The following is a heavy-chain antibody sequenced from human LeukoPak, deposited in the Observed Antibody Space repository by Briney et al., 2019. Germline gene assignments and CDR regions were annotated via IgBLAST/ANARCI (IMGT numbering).Heavy chain of an antibody. Sequence: ASVKVSCKASGYSSSNYGISWVRQAPGRGLEWMGWIHIYRGNTNYAQKFQGRVTMTTDTSTSTVFMEVRGLRSDDTAMYYCARGAGDYYYYYYMDVWGQGTLVTVSS. J-gene: IGHJ6*03. CDR2: IHIYRGNT. CDR1: GYSSSNYG. D-gene: IGHD3-10*01. CDR3: ARGAGDYYYYYYMDV. V-gene: IGHV1-18*01.